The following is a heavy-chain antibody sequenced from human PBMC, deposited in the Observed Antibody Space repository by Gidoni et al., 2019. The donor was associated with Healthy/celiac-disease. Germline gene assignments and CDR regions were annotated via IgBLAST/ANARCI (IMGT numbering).Heavy chain of an antibody. V-gene: IGHV3-23*01. J-gene: IGHJ3*02. CDR3: AKTEVAAMTYCGANGAFDI. D-gene: IGHD5-12*01. CDR2: ISGSGGST. CDR1: GFTSSNYA. Sequence: EVQLLESGGGLVQHGGSLRLSCAASGFTSSNYAMSWVRQDPGTGLEWVPGISGSGGSTYYADSVKGRFTISRDNSKNTLYLQMNSLRAEDTAIYYCAKTEVAAMTYCGANGAFDIWGQGTMVTVSS.